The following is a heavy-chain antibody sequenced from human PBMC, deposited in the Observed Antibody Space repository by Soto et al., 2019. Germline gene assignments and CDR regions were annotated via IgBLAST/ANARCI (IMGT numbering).Heavy chain of an antibody. D-gene: IGHD6-19*01. CDR1: GVTFSISA. CDR2: ISYDGSNK. CDR3: ARDEWLVEDYFDY. Sequence: GGSLRHSCAASGVTFSISAMHWVRQAPGKGLEWVAVISYDGSNKYYADSVKGRFTISRDNSKNTLYLQMNSLRAEDTAVYYCARDEWLVEDYFDYWGQGT. J-gene: IGHJ4*02. V-gene: IGHV3-30-3*01.